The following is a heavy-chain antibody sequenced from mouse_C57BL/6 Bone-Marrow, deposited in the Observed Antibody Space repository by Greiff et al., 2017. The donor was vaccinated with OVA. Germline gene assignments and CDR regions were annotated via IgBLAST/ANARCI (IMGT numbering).Heavy chain of an antibody. V-gene: IGHV10-1*01. CDR2: IRSKSNNYAT. CDR3: VRQIYYDYFAWFAY. CDR1: GFSFNTYA. Sequence: EVQRVESGGGLVQPKGSLKLSCAASGFSFNTYAMNWVRQAPGKGLEWVARIRSKSNNYATYYADSVKDRFTISRDDSESMLYLQMNNLKTEDTAMYYCVRQIYYDYFAWFAYWGQGTLVTVSA. J-gene: IGHJ3*01. D-gene: IGHD2-4*01.